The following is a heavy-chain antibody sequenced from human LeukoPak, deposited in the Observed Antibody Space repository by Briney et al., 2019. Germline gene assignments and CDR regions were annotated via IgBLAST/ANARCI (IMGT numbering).Heavy chain of an antibody. CDR3: ARVLGERTYSSGYDY. D-gene: IGHD6-19*01. J-gene: IGHJ4*02. CDR2: ISSNGGST. CDR1: GFTFSRYA. V-gene: IGHV3-64*01. Sequence: GGSLRLSCAASGFTFSRYAMHWVRQAPGKGLESVSAISSNGGSTYYANSVKGRFTISRDNSKNTLYLQMGSLRAEDLAVYYCARVLGERTYSSGYDYWGQGTLVTVSS.